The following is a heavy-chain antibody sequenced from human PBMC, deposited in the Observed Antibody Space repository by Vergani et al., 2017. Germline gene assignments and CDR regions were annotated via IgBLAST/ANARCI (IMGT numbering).Heavy chain of an antibody. J-gene: IGHJ4*02. CDR3: ARMVITMVRGVMTPAAGKSDY. CDR1: GYTFTSYG. D-gene: IGHD3-10*01. CDR2: ISAYNGNT. Sequence: QVQLVQSGAEVKKPGASVKVSCKASGYTFTSYGISWVRQAPGQGLEWMGWISAYNGNTNYAQKLQGRVTMTTDTSTSTAYMELRSLRSDDTAVYYCARMVITMVRGVMTPAAGKSDYWGQGTLVTVSS. V-gene: IGHV1-18*01.